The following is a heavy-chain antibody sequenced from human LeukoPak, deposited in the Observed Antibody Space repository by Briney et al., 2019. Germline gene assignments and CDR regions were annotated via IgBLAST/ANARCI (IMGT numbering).Heavy chain of an antibody. CDR1: GFTVSSNY. V-gene: IGHV3-53*01. CDR3: AKDRPTWPIDY. Sequence: GGSLRLSCAASGFTVSSNYMSWVRQAPGKGLEWVSVIYSGGSTYYADSVKGRFTISRDNSKNTMYLQMNSLRAEDTAVYYCAKDRPTWPIDYWGQGTLVTVSS. CDR2: IYSGGST. J-gene: IGHJ4*02. D-gene: IGHD5-12*01.